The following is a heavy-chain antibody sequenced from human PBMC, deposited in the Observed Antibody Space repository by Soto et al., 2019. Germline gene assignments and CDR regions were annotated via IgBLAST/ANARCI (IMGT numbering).Heavy chain of an antibody. V-gene: IGHV1-69*12. J-gene: IGHJ6*02. CDR3: TSVETQRYYYGMDV. CDR1: GGTFSSYA. CDR2: IIPIFGTA. Sequence: QVQLVQSGAEVKKPGSSVKVSCKASGGTFSSYAISWVRQAPGQGLEWMGGIIPIFGTADYAQKFQGRVTITADESTSTAYMELSSLRSQDTAAYYCTSVETQRYYYGMDVWGQGTTVTVSS. D-gene: IGHD2-15*01.